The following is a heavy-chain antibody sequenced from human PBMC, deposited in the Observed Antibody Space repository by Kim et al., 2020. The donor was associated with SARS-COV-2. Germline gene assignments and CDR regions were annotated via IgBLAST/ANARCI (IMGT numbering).Heavy chain of an antibody. V-gene: IGHV1-3*01. Sequence: GNGNTKYSQKFQGRVTSTRDTSASTAYMELSSLRSEDTAVYYCARDFAGYWGQGTLVTVSS. D-gene: IGHD2-21*01. CDR3: ARDFAGY. J-gene: IGHJ4*02. CDR2: GNGNT.